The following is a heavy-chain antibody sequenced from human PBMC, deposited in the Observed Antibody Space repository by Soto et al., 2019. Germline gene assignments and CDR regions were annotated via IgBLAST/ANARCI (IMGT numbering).Heavy chain of an antibody. CDR1: GASISSGDNY. J-gene: IGHJ6*02. V-gene: IGHV4-30-4*01. D-gene: IGHD3-16*01. Sequence: PSETLSLTCAVSGASISSGDNYWSWIRQPPGKGLGWIGYIYYSGTTYYNPSLKSRVTISVDTSKNQFSLKLSSVTAADTAVYYCARERGGLNGMDVWGQGTTVTVSS. CDR3: ARERGGLNGMDV. CDR2: IYYSGTT.